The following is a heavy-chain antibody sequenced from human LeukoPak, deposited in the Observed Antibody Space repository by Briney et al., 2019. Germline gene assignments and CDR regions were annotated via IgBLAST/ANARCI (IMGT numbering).Heavy chain of an antibody. D-gene: IGHD6-6*01. CDR2: ISWNSGNI. J-gene: IGHJ4*02. V-gene: IGHV3-9*01. CDR1: GFTFDDYA. Sequence: GGSLRLSCAASGFTFDDYAMHWVRQTPGKGLEWVSGISWNSGNIGYADSVKGRFTISRDSAKSSLYLQMNSLRPEDTALYYCAKAMSYSSSTVADHWGLATLVTVSS. CDR3: AKAMSYSSSTVADH.